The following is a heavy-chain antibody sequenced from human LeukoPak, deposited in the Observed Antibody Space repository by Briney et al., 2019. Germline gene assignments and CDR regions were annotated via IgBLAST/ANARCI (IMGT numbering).Heavy chain of an antibody. Sequence: SVKVSCKASGGTFSSYAISWVRQAPGQGLEWMGGIIPIFGAANYAQKFQGRVTITADESTSTAYMELSSLRSEDTAVYYCAREGGEAVDRSWFDPWGQGTLVTVSS. CDR1: GGTFSSYA. D-gene: IGHD6-19*01. V-gene: IGHV1-69*13. CDR3: AREGGEAVDRSWFDP. J-gene: IGHJ5*02. CDR2: IIPIFGAA.